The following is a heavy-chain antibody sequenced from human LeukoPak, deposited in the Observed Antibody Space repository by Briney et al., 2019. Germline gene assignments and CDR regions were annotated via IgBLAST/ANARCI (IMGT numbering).Heavy chain of an antibody. D-gene: IGHD1-7*01. CDR1: GYTFTGYY. Sequence: ASVKVSCKASGYTFTGYYMHWVRQAPGQGLEWMGWINPNSGGTNYAQKFQGRVTMTRDTSISTAYMELRGLRSDDTALYYCARDAELRAFDIWGQGTMVTVSS. V-gene: IGHV1-2*02. J-gene: IGHJ3*02. CDR3: ARDAELRAFDI. CDR2: INPNSGGT.